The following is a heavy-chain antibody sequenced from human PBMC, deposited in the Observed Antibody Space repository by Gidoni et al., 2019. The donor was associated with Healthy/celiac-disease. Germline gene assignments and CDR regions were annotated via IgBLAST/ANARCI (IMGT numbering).Heavy chain of an antibody. D-gene: IGHD3-22*01. J-gene: IGHJ4*02. CDR2: ISGDGGST. Sequence: EVQLVESGGGVVQPGGSLRLSCAASGFTFDDYAMHWVRQAPGKGLEWVSLISGDGGSTYYADSVKGRFTISRDNSKNSLYLQMNSLRTEDTALYYCAKTLSVGSDYYESSGYAPVGLFDYWGQGTLVTVSS. CDR3: AKTLSVGSDYYESSGYAPVGLFDY. V-gene: IGHV3-43*02. CDR1: GFTFDDYA.